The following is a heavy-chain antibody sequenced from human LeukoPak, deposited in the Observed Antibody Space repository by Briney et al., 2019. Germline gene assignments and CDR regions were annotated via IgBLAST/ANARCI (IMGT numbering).Heavy chain of an antibody. D-gene: IGHD3-3*01. CDR2: IDPTDSYT. Sequence: GESLKISCKGSGYSFSSYWISWVRQMPGKGLEWMGRIDPTDSYTNNSPSFQGHVTISADESINTAYLQWSSLKASDTAMYYCARHYTSVAPGAFDIWGQGTMVTVSS. J-gene: IGHJ3*02. CDR1: GYSFSSYW. V-gene: IGHV5-10-1*01. CDR3: ARHYTSVAPGAFDI.